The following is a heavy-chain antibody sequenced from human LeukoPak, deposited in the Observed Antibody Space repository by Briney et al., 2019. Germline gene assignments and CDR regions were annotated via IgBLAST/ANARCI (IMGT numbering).Heavy chain of an antibody. CDR3: GSSIATDYDY. D-gene: IGHD6-13*01. CDR1: GFTFNTYW. CDR2: ISSDGSRT. J-gene: IGHJ4*02. V-gene: IGHV3-74*01. Sequence: GGSLRLSCAASGFTFNTYWMHWVRQPPGKGLVWVSRISSDGSRTDYADSVKGRFTISRDNAKNTLFLQMNSLRAEDTGVYYCGSSIATDYDYWGQGTLVTVSS.